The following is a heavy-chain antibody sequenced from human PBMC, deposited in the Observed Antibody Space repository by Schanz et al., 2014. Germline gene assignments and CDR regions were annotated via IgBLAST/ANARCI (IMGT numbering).Heavy chain of an antibody. CDR3: VRDAGWAFGDYHGMDV. CDR2: ISGYNGDT. J-gene: IGHJ6*02. D-gene: IGHD3-10*01. V-gene: IGHV1-18*01. Sequence: QVQLVQSGAEVKKPGASVKVSCEISGYTVSALAMHWVRQAPGQGLEWMGWISGYNGDTNYAEKVHGRVTMTTDTSTSAAYMELRSLISDDTAVYYCVRDAGWAFGDYHGMDVWGQGTSVTVSS. CDR1: GYTVSALA.